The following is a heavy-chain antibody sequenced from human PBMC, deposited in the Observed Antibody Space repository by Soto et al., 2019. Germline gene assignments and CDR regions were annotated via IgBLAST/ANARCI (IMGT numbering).Heavy chain of an antibody. J-gene: IGHJ4*02. Sequence: QVQLVQSGAEVKKPGASVKLSCKATGYPFADYYMHWVRQAPGQELEWMGIINPTGGSTICTKFQDRVTMTRDTSTRKVYMELSSLTSEDTAVYYCARDEDVWSVHFHYWGQGTLVTVSS. CDR2: INPTGGST. V-gene: IGHV1-46*01. D-gene: IGHD3-16*01. CDR1: GYPFADYY. CDR3: ARDEDVWSVHFHY.